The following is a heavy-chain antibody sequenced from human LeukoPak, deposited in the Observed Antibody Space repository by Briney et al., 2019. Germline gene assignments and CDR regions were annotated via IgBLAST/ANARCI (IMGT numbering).Heavy chain of an antibody. CDR2: ISAYNDNT. V-gene: IGHV1-18*01. Sequence: ASVKVSCKASGYTFTMYGITWVRQAPGQGLEWMGWISAYNDNTNYAQNLQDRVTMTTDASTSTVYMELRSLGSDDTAVYYGARGLYDILTGYYYYYMDVWGKGTTVTVSS. J-gene: IGHJ6*03. CDR3: ARGLYDILTGYYYYYMDV. D-gene: IGHD3-9*01. CDR1: GYTFTMYG.